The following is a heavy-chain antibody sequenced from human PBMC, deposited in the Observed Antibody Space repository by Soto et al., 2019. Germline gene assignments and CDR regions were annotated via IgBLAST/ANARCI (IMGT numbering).Heavy chain of an antibody. J-gene: IGHJ5*02. CDR1: GGSISSYY. CDR2: IYYSGST. CDR3: ARWWSGSRQGFDP. D-gene: IGHD3-3*01. Sequence: SETLSLTCTVAGGSISSYYWSWIRQPPGKGLEWIGYIYYSGSTNYNPSLKSRVTISVDTSKNQFSLKLSSVTAADTAVYYCARWWSGSRQGFDPWGQGTLVTVSS. V-gene: IGHV4-59*01.